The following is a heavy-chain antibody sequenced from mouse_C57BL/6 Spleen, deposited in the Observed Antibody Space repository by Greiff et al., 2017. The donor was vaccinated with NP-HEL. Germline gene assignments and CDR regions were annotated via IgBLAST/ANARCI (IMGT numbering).Heavy chain of an antibody. V-gene: IGHV1-81*01. Sequence: QVQLQQSGAELARPGASVKLSCKASGYTFTSYGISWVKQRTGQGLEWIGEIYPRSGNTYYNEKFKGKATLTADKSSSTAYMELRSLTSEDSAVYFWASRPIDSSGYNYAMDYWGQGTSVTVSS. J-gene: IGHJ4*01. D-gene: IGHD3-2*02. CDR2: IYPRSGNT. CDR3: ASRPIDSSGYNYAMDY. CDR1: GYTFTSYG.